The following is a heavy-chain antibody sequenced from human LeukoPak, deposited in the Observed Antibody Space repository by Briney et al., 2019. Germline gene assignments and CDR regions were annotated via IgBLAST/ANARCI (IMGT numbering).Heavy chain of an antibody. V-gene: IGHV4-39*07. CDR2: IYYDRST. CDR3: ARRVNWMPRDWFDS. CDR1: GGSISGSSYY. D-gene: IGHD1-20*01. J-gene: IGHJ5*01. Sequence: SEPLSLTCTVSGGSISGSSYYWGWIRQPPGKGLEWIGNIYYDRSTYYNPSLKSRVTISVDTSKNQFSLKLGSVTAADTAVYYCARRVNWMPRDWFDSWGQGTLVTVSS.